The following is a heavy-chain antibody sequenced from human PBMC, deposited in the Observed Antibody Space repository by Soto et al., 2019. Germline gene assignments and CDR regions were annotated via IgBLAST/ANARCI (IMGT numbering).Heavy chain of an antibody. CDR1: GYTFTSYA. CDR3: ALLKSGQYYYGMDV. Sequence: ASVKVSCKASGYTFTSYAMHWVRQAPGQRLEWMGWINAGNGNTKYSQKFQGRVTITRDTSASTAYMKLSSVSAPDTAVYYCALLKSGQYYYGMDVWGQGITVTVSS. V-gene: IGHV1-3*01. J-gene: IGHJ6*02. D-gene: IGHD1-26*01. CDR2: INAGNGNT.